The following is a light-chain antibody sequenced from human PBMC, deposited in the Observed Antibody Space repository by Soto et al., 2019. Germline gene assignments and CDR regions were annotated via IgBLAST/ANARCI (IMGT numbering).Light chain of an antibody. CDR3: SSYAGSSNV. CDR2: EVN. Sequence: QSVLTQPPSASGSPGQSVAISCTGTSSDVGGYNYVSWYQQHPGKAPKLMIYEVNKRPSGVPDRFSGSKSGNTASLTVSGLQAEYEADYYCSSYAGSSNVFGTGIKVTVL. CDR1: SSDVGGYNY. J-gene: IGLJ1*01. V-gene: IGLV2-8*01.